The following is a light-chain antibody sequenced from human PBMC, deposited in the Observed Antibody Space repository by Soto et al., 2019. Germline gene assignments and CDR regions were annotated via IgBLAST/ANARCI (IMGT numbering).Light chain of an antibody. CDR3: CSYPGGSTWV. CDR2: EGS. J-gene: IGLJ3*02. CDR1: SSDVGSYNL. V-gene: IGLV2-23*01. Sequence: QSALTQPASVSGSPGQSITISCTGTSSDVGSYNLVSWYQQHPGKAPQLMIYEGSKRPSGVSNRFSGSKSGNTASLTISGLQAEDEADYYCCSYPGGSTWVFPGGTKLTVL.